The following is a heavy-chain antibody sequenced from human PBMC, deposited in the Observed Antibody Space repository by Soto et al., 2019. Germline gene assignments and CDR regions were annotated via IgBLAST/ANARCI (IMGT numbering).Heavy chain of an antibody. J-gene: IGHJ4*02. CDR1: GYTFTTYS. D-gene: IGHD3-9*01. Sequence: GASVKVSCKASGYTFTTYSMHWVRQTPGQRLEWMGWINAGDGNTKYSQRFQDRVTFSSDTSARTAYMEMSSLRSEDTAVYYCARDGDILTGYFPYWGQGTLVTVSS. CDR3: ARDGDILTGYFPY. CDR2: INAGDGNT. V-gene: IGHV1-3*01.